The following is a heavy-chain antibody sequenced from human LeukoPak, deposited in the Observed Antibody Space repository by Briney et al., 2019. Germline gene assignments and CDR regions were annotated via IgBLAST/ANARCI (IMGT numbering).Heavy chain of an antibody. D-gene: IGHD4-23*01. V-gene: IGHV3-23*01. Sequence: PGGSLRLSCAASGFTFSSYAMSWVRQAPGKGLEWVSAISGSGGSTYYADSVKGRFTISRDNSKNTLYLQMSSLRAEDTAVYYCAKRSPWTTVVTPGYYFDYWGQGTLVTVSS. CDR2: ISGSGGST. J-gene: IGHJ4*02. CDR3: AKRSPWTTVVTPGYYFDY. CDR1: GFTFSSYA.